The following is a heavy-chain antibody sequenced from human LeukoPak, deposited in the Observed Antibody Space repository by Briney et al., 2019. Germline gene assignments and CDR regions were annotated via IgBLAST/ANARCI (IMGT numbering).Heavy chain of an antibody. Sequence: SVKVSCKASGGTFSSYTISWMRQAPGQGLEWMGRIIPILGIANYAQKFQGRVTITADKSTSTAYMELSSLRSEDTAVYYCARGIVYGGNTRYFDYWGQGTLVTVSS. J-gene: IGHJ4*02. CDR2: IIPILGIA. V-gene: IGHV1-69*02. CDR1: GGTFSSYT. CDR3: ARGIVYGGNTRYFDY. D-gene: IGHD4-23*01.